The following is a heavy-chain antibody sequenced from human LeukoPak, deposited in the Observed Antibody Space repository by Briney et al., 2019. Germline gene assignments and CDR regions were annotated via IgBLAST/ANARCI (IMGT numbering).Heavy chain of an antibody. Sequence: PSETLSLTCTVSGGSISSYYWGWIRQPPGKGLEWIGSIYHSGSTYYNPSLKSRVTISVDTSKNQFSLKLSSVTAADTAVYYCARDRTTRFDYWGQGTLVTVSS. CDR3: ARDRTTRFDY. J-gene: IGHJ4*02. V-gene: IGHV4-38-2*02. CDR2: IYHSGST. CDR1: GGSISSYY. D-gene: IGHD2/OR15-2a*01.